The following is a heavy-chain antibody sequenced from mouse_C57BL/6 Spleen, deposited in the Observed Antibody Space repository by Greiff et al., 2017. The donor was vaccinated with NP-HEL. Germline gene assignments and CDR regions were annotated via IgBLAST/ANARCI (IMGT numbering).Heavy chain of an antibody. CDR1: GYTFTSYG. J-gene: IGHJ3*01. CDR2: IYPRSGNT. CDR3: ARSPHCGRSVWFAY. D-gene: IGHD1-1*01. Sequence: VQLQQSGAELARPGASVKLSCKASGYTFTSYGISWVKQRTGQGLEWIGEIYPRSGNTYYNEKFKGKATLTSDKSSSTAYMELSSLTSSDSAVYFCARSPHCGRSVWFAYWGQRTLVTVSA. V-gene: IGHV1-81*01.